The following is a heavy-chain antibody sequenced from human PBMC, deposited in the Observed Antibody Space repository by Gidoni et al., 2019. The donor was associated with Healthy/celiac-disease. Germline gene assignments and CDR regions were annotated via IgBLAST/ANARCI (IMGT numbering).Heavy chain of an antibody. J-gene: IGHJ6*03. CDR2: IYSGGST. CDR3: ARADYYYYYMDV. CDR1: GFTVSSNY. Sequence: EVQLVETGGGLIQPGGSLRLSCAASGFTVSSNYMSWVRQAPGKGLEWVSVIYSGGSTYYADSVKGRFTISRDNSKNTLYLQMNSLRAEDTAVYYCARADYYYYYMDVWGKGTTVTVSS. V-gene: IGHV3-53*02.